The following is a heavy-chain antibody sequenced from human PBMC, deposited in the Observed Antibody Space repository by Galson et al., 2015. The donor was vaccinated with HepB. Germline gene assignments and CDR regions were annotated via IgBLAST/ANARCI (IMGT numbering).Heavy chain of an antibody. J-gene: IGHJ4*02. CDR3: ARDSIAARPLDY. Sequence: SLRLSCAASGFTFSSYSMNWVRQAPGKGLEWVSSISSSSSYIYYADSVKGRFTISRDNAKNSLYLQMNSLRAEDTAVYYCARDSIAARPLDYWGQGTLVTVSS. CDR1: GFTFSSYS. V-gene: IGHV3-21*01. D-gene: IGHD6-6*01. CDR2: ISSSSSYI.